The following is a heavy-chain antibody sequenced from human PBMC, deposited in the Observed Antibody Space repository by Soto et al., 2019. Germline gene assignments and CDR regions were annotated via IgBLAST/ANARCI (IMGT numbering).Heavy chain of an antibody. V-gene: IGHV1-2*04. CDR1: GYSFPGYY. CDR2: INPNSGGT. J-gene: IGHJ4*02. CDR3: ARVIGYQAGYDY. D-gene: IGHD3-22*01. Sequence: ASVKVSCKASGYSFPGYYMHWVRLAPGHRLEWMGWINPNSGGTNYAQKFQGWVTMTRATSISTAYMELSRLGSDETAVYYCARVIGYQAGYDYWGQGTLVTVSS.